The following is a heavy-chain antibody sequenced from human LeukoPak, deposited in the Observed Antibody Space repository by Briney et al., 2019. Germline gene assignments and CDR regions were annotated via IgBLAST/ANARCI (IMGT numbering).Heavy chain of an antibody. CDR1: GGSISSGSYY. D-gene: IGHD3-3*01. CDR3: ASEPDYDFWSGYYTSWFDP. Sequence: SETLSLTCPVSGGSISSGSYYSSWIRQPAWKGPEWIGRIYTSGSTHYNPSLKSRLTISVDTSKNQFSQKLSSVTAADTAVYYCASEPDYDFWSGYYTSWFDPWGQGTLVTVSS. CDR2: IYTSGST. V-gene: IGHV4-61*02. J-gene: IGHJ5*02.